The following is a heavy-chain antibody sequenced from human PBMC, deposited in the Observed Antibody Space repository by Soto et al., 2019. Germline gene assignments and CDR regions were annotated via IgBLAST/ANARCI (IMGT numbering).Heavy chain of an antibody. CDR2: ISYDGSNK. D-gene: IGHD3-22*01. J-gene: IGHJ4*02. V-gene: IGHV3-30-3*01. Sequence: GGSLRLSCAASGFTFSSYAMHWVRQAPGKGLEWVAVISYDGSNKYYADSVKGRFTISRDNSKNTLYLQMNSLRAEDTAVYYCARDITYYYDSRAEGGFDYWGQGTLVTVSS. CDR3: ARDITYYYDSRAEGGFDY. CDR1: GFTFSSYA.